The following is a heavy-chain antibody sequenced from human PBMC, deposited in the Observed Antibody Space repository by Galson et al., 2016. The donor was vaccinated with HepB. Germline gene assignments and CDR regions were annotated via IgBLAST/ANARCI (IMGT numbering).Heavy chain of an antibody. CDR2: IAHDENYE. V-gene: IGHV3-30-3*01. D-gene: IGHD1-26*01. Sequence: SLRLSCAASGFTFRNHAMDWVRQAPGKGLEWLAYIAHDENYENYADSVRGRFTISRDNSENTLYLQMNSLRVEDTAVYYCARDLSGRYTIDYWGQGTLVTVSS. CDR1: GFTFRNHA. J-gene: IGHJ4*02. CDR3: ARDLSGRYTIDY.